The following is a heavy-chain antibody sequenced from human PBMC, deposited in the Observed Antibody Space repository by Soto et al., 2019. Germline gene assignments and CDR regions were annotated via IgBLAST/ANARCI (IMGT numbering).Heavy chain of an antibody. Sequence: EVPLVESGGGLEQPGGSLRLSCAASGFSLNTYTMNWVRQAPGKGLEWISHISSDSGTIYYADSVEGRFTISRDNARNSLYLQMDSLRDEDTAVYYCARDLDYYGSGSPDAFDIWGQGTMVTVSS. CDR2: ISSDSGTI. CDR3: ARDLDYYGSGSPDAFDI. D-gene: IGHD3-10*01. V-gene: IGHV3-48*02. CDR1: GFSLNTYT. J-gene: IGHJ3*02.